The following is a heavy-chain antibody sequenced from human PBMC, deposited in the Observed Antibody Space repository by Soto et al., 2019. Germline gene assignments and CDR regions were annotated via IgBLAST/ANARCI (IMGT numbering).Heavy chain of an antibody. CDR1: GYTFTSYG. V-gene: IGHV1-18*01. D-gene: IGHD2-15*01. CDR2: ISAYNGNT. J-gene: IGHJ4*02. CDR3: ARGPYCSGGSCNLYYFDY. Sequence: GASVKVSCKASGYTFTSYGISWVRQAPGQGLEWMGWISAYNGNTNYAQKLQGRVTMTTDTSTSTSYMELRSLRSDDTAVYYCARGPYCSGGSCNLYYFDYWGQGTLVTVSS.